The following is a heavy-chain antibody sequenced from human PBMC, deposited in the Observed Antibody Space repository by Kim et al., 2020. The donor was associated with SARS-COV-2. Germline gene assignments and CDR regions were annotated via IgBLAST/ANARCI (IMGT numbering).Heavy chain of an antibody. J-gene: IGHJ4*02. Sequence: GGSLRLSCVASGFTFSNYGMHWVRQAPGKGLEWVAVIWYDGNKKYYTDSVKGRFTISRDNSKNTLYLQMNSLRVEDTAVYYCASPLYCSGGSCYSWGQGT. CDR2: IWYDGNKK. CDR3: ASPLYCSGGSCYS. D-gene: IGHD2-15*01. CDR1: GFTFSNYG. V-gene: IGHV3-33*01.